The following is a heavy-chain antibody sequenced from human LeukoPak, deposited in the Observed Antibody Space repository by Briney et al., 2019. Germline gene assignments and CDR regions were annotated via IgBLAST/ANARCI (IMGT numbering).Heavy chain of an antibody. V-gene: IGHV1-46*01. Sequence: ASVKVSCKASGYTFTSYYMHWVRQAPGQGLEWMGLINPTGGSTGYAQKFQGRVTMTRDMSTSTDYMELSSLRSEDTAVYYCARGDWHHSGSYSYYYYIDVWGKGTTVTVSS. CDR2: INPTGGST. CDR3: ARGDWHHSGSYSYYYYIDV. D-gene: IGHD1-26*01. J-gene: IGHJ6*03. CDR1: GYTFTSYY.